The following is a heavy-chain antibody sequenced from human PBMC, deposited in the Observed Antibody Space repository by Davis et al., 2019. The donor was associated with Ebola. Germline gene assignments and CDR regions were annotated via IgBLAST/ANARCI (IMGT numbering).Heavy chain of an antibody. D-gene: IGHD4-17*01. CDR3: VRTTYGAPEY. CDR1: GFTSSRYW. J-gene: IGHJ4*02. V-gene: IGHV3-74*01. CDR2: ISSDGGIT. Sequence: PGGSLRLSCAASGFTSSRYWMHRVRHAPAKGLVYVSRISSDGGITSYADSVKGRFTISRDNAKSTLYLQMNSLTAEDTAVYYCVRTTYGAPEYWGQGTLVTVSS.